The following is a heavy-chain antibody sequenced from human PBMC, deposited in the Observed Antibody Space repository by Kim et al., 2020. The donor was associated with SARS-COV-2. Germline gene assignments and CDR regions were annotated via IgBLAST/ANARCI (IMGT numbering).Heavy chain of an antibody. CDR2: IIPIFGTA. V-gene: IGHV1-69*13. CDR3: ARGGVGATTLRWFDP. J-gene: IGHJ5*02. CDR1: GGTFSSYA. D-gene: IGHD1-26*01. Sequence: SVKVSCKASGGTFSSYAISWVRQAPGQGLEWIGGIIPIFGTANYAQKFQGRVTITADESTSTAYMELSSLRSEDTAVYYCARGGVGATTLRWFDPWGQGTLVTVSS.